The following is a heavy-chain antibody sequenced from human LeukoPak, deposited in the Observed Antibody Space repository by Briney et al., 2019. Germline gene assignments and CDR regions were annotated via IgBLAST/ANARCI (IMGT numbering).Heavy chain of an antibody. CDR2: INPNSGGT. Sequence: ASVKVSCKASGYTFTDYYIHWVRQAPGQGLEWMGWINPNSGGTNYAQKFQGRVTMTRDTSISTAYMELSRLRSDDTAVYYCARDFYYDSSGYYDLDLWYFDYWGQGTLVTVSS. CDR3: ARDFYYDSSGYYDLDLWYFDY. J-gene: IGHJ4*02. D-gene: IGHD3-22*01. V-gene: IGHV1-2*02. CDR1: GYTFTDYY.